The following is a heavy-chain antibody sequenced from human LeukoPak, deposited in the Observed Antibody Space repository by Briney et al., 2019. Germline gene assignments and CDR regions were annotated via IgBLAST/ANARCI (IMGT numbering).Heavy chain of an antibody. J-gene: IGHJ4*02. V-gene: IGHV4-34*01. CDR2: INHSGST. CDR3: ARGRKAPWYCSSTSCSSIHYFDY. Sequence: SETLSLTCAVYGGSFSGYYWSWIRQPPGKGLEWIGEINHSGSTNYNPSLKSRVTISVDTSKNQFSLKLSSVTAADTAVYYCARGRKAPWYCSSTSCSSIHYFDYWGQGTLVSVSS. CDR1: GGSFSGYY. D-gene: IGHD2-2*01.